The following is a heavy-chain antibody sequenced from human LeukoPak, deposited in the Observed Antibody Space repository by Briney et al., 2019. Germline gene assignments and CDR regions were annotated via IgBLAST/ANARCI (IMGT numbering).Heavy chain of an antibody. CDR3: ARGSNYVSDYYFDV. CDR2: VNHEGDS. D-gene: IGHD4-11*01. V-gene: IGHV4-34*01. CDR1: GVSLRGYY. Sequence: PSETLSLTCAVYGVSLRGYYWSWIRQSPERGLEWIGEVNHEGDSIYSPSLKSRLTVSVDMSKNQFSLNLRSVAAAATAVYFCARGSNYVSDYYFDVWGKGTTVIVSS. J-gene: IGHJ6*03.